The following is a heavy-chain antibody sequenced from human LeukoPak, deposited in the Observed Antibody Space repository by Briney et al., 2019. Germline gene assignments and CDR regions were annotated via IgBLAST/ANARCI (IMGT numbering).Heavy chain of an antibody. CDR1: GGSITSGGYS. J-gene: IGHJ5*02. Sequence: SQTLSLTCAVSGGSITSGGYSWTWIRQRPGEGLEWIGYIYHGGSAYFNPSLKSRVNISVDRSKNQFSLILNSVTAADTAVYYCARCFSAGQFKWFDPWGQGTLVTVSS. CDR2: IYHGGSA. V-gene: IGHV4-30-2*01. D-gene: IGHD1-26*01. CDR3: ARCFSAGQFKWFDP.